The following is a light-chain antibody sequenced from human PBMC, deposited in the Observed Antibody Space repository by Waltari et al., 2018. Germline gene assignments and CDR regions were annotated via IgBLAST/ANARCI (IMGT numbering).Light chain of an antibody. J-gene: IGLJ2*01. CDR2: DSY. CDR3: WLAYTGGIVV. CDR1: TGPVPSGNF. Sequence: QAVLTQETSLTVSPGGTVTPTCGSSTGPVPSGNFPYWLQQKPGQAPRTLIYDSYTRQSWTPARFSASLVGGKAVLTLSGAQAEDEAKYYCWLAYTGGIVVFGGGTELAVL. V-gene: IGLV7-46*01.